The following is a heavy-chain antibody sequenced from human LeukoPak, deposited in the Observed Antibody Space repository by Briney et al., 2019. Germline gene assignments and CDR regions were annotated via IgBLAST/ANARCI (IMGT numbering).Heavy chain of an antibody. J-gene: IGHJ4*02. V-gene: IGHV3-30*03. Sequence: EGSLRLSCAASGFTFSTYSMNWVRQAPGKGLEWVAVISYDGSNKYYADSVKGRFTISRDNSKNTLYLQMNSLRAEDTAVYYCARDRGGATPGYFDYWGQGTLVTVSS. CDR1: GFTFSTYS. D-gene: IGHD1-26*01. CDR2: ISYDGSNK. CDR3: ARDRGGATPGYFDY.